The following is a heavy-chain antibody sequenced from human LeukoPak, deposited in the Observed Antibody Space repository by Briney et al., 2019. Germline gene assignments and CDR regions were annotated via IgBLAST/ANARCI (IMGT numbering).Heavy chain of an antibody. CDR3: ARDLAWGAFDY. CDR2: VSPPGGGT. J-gene: IGHJ4*02. D-gene: IGHD7-27*01. CDR1: GFTFSDYY. Sequence: PGGSLRLSCAASGFTFSDYYMSRIRQAPGKGLEWLSGVSPPGGGTYYADSVKGRFTISRDDSKNTLSLQMNSLRVEDTVVYYCARDLAWGAFDYWGQGTLVTVSS. V-gene: IGHV3-23*01.